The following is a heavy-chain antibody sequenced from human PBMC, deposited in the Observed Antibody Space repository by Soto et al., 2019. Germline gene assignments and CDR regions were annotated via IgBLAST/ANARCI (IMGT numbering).Heavy chain of an antibody. V-gene: IGHV4-30-4*01. D-gene: IGHD3-3*01. CDR1: GGSISSGDYY. CDR2: IYYSGST. Sequence: SETLSLTCTVSGGSISSGDYYWSWIRQPPGKGLEWIGYIYYSGSTYYNPTLKSRVYITVDTSKNQFSLNLTSVTAADTAVYYCARDRRHDYRSGYPDYWGQGTLVTVSS. J-gene: IGHJ4*02. CDR3: ARDRRHDYRSGYPDY.